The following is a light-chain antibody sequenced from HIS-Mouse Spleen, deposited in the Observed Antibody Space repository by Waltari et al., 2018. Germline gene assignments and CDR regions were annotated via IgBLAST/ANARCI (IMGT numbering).Light chain of an antibody. CDR1: SSNIGSNT. CDR2: SNN. CDR3: AAWDDSLNGNYV. J-gene: IGLJ1*01. Sequence: QSVLTQPPSASGTPGQRATISCSGSSSNIGSNTVNLYQQLPGTAPKLLIYSNNQRPSGVPDRFSGSKSGTSASLAISGLQSEDEAYYYCAAWDDSLNGNYVFGTGTKVTVL. V-gene: IGLV1-44*01.